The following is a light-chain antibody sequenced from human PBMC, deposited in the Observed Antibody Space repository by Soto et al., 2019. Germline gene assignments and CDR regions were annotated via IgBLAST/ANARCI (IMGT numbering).Light chain of an antibody. CDR3: QQTDSTPQT. CDR1: QSIRNY. CDR2: AAS. Sequence: DIQMTQSPSSLSASVRDRVTISCRASQSIRNYVSWYQQKPGTAPKLLIRAASTLQSGVPSRFSGSGSGTDFTLTISILQIEDFATYFCQQTDSTPQTFGQGTNVEI. V-gene: IGKV1-39*01. J-gene: IGKJ1*01.